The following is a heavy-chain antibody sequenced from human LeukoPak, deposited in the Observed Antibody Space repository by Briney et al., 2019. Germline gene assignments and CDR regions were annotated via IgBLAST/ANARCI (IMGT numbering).Heavy chain of an antibody. V-gene: IGHV1-2*02. D-gene: IGHD5-12*01. J-gene: IGHJ4*02. CDR1: GYTFTGYY. CDR3: AKNPYEYYFDY. CDR2: INPNSGDT. Sequence: SVQVSCKASGYTFTGYYMHWVRQAPGQGLEWMGWINPNSGDTNYAQKFQGRVTMTRDTSINTAYMELSRLRTDDTAVYYCAKNPYEYYFDYWGQGTLVTVSS.